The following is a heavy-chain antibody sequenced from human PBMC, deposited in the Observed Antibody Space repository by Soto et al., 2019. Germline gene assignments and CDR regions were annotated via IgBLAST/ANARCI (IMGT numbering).Heavy chain of an antibody. Sequence: GGSLRLSCAASGFTFSNYAMSWVRQAPGKGLEWVSAFSGSGDSTFYADSVKGRFTVSRDNSKKTLYLQLNSLRDEDTAVYYCARDAGELPVVTVGVFGFWGRGTLVTVSS. V-gene: IGHV3-23*01. D-gene: IGHD3-22*01. CDR3: ARDAGELPVVTVGVFGF. J-gene: IGHJ4*02. CDR2: FSGSGDST. CDR1: GFTFSNYA.